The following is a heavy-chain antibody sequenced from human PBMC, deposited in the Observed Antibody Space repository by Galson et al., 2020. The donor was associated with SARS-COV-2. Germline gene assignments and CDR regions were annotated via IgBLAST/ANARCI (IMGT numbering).Heavy chain of an antibody. J-gene: IGHJ3*02. CDR2: ISHSGGT. Sequence: SDTLSLTCAVSGTSISSGSYSWNWIRQPPGKGLERIGYISHSGGTYYNPSLKSRVTISGDRSKNQFSLRLSSVTAADTAVYYCARLHYGEYAPEAFDIWGPGTRVTVAS. D-gene: IGHD4-17*01. CDR3: ARLHYGEYAPEAFDI. CDR1: GTSISSGSYS. V-gene: IGHV4-30-2*01.